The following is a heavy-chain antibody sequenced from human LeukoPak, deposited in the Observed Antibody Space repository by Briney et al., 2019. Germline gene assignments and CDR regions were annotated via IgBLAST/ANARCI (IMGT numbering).Heavy chain of an antibody. D-gene: IGHD2-15*01. V-gene: IGHV4-59*12. Sequence: PSETLSLTCSVSGGSISSYYWFWIRQPPGKGLQWIGYIYYRGNTNYNPSLKSRVTIPVDTSKNQFSLKLSSVTAADTAVYYCAREVVIAATYDYWGQGTLVTVSS. CDR1: GGSISSYY. CDR3: AREVVIAATYDY. CDR2: IYYRGNT. J-gene: IGHJ4*02.